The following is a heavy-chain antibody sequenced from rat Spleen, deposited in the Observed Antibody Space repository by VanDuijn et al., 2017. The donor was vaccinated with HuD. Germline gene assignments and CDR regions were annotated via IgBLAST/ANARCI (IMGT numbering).Heavy chain of an antibody. D-gene: IGHD1-7*01. CDR3: ARDGYSYWYFDF. Sequence: QVQLKESGPGLVQPSQTLSLTCTVSGFSLSNYGVVWVRQPPGKGLEWMGGIWGDGSTNYNSALKSRLSISRDTSKSQVFLKMNSLQSEDTATYYCARDGYSYWYFDFWGPGTMVTVSS. CDR2: IWGDGST. V-gene: IGHV2-13*01. CDR1: GFSLSNYG. J-gene: IGHJ1*01.